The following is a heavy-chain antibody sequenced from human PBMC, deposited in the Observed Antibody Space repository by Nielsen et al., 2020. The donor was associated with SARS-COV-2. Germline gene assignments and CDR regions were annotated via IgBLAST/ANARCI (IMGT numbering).Heavy chain of an antibody. CDR2: IYFTGRT. CDR3: AREASGYDHYKYGMDV. Sequence: SETLSLTCTVSGASISSGGYFWSWIRQHPGKGLEWIGYIYFTGRTSYNPSLKSQVAMSVDTSKNQFSLDLKSVTAADTAVYYCAREASGYDHYKYGMDVWGLGATVTVSS. D-gene: IGHD5-12*01. CDR1: GASISSGGYF. J-gene: IGHJ6*02. V-gene: IGHV4-31*01.